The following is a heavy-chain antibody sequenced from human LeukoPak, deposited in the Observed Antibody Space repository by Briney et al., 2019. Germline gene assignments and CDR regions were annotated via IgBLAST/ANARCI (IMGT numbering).Heavy chain of an antibody. CDR2: IYSGGST. CDR1: GFTFSSYG. D-gene: IGHD3-16*02. Sequence: GGSLRLSCAASGFTFSSYGMHWVRQAPGKGLEWVSVIYSGGSTYYADSVKGRFTISRDNSKNTLYLQMNSLRAEDTAVYYCARFQLSWGRRDRDAFDIWGQGTMVTVSS. J-gene: IGHJ3*02. V-gene: IGHV3-66*01. CDR3: ARFQLSWGRRDRDAFDI.